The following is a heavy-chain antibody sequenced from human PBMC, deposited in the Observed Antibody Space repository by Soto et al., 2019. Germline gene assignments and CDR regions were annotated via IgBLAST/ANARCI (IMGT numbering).Heavy chain of an antibody. CDR2: ISYDGSNK. V-gene: IGHV3-30*03. Sequence: QVQLVESGGGVVQPGRSLRLSCAASGFTFSSYGMHWVRQAPGKGLEWVAVISYDGSNKYYADSVKGRFTISRDNSKSTLYLQMNSMRAEDTAVYYCAPWFGAFDYWCQGTLVTVSS. CDR1: GFTFSSYG. D-gene: IGHD3-10*01. J-gene: IGHJ4*02. CDR3: APWFGAFDY.